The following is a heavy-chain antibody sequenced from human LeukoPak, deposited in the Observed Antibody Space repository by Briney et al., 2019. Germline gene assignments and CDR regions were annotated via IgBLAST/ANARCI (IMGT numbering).Heavy chain of an antibody. V-gene: IGHV3-74*01. D-gene: IGHD1-20*01. CDR3: TKDLTGKYDY. CDR2: INEDGSST. J-gene: IGHJ4*02. Sequence: GGSPRLSCAASGFTFSSYWMHWVRQVPGKGLVWVSRINEDGSSTSYADSVKGRFTISRDNAKNTLYLQMNSLRAEDTAVYYCTKDLTGKYDYWGQGTLVTVSS. CDR1: GFTFSSYW.